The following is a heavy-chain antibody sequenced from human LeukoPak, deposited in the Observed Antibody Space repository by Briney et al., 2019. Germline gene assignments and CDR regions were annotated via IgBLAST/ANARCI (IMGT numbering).Heavy chain of an antibody. CDR1: GFTFSSYA. Sequence: PGGSLRLSCAASGFTFSSYAMSWVRQAPGKGLEWVSAISGSGGSTYYADSVKGRFTISRDSSKNTLYLQMNSLRAEDTAVYYCAKDRITYYYGSGSSGNAFDIWGQGTMVTVSS. CDR3: AKDRITYYYGSGSSGNAFDI. V-gene: IGHV3-23*01. J-gene: IGHJ3*02. CDR2: ISGSGGST. D-gene: IGHD3-10*01.